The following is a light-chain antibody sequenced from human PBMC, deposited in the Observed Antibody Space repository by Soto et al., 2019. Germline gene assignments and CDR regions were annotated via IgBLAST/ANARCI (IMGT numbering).Light chain of an antibody. CDR1: SSDVGGYNY. CDR2: EVN. J-gene: IGLJ3*02. CDR3: SSYAGSNKV. V-gene: IGLV2-8*01. Sequence: QSVLTQPPSASGSPGQSVALSCTETSSDVGGYNYVSWYQHHPGKAPKLMIYEVNKRPSGVPDRFSGSKSGNTASLTVSGLQAEDEGDYYCSSYAGSNKVFGGGTKLTVL.